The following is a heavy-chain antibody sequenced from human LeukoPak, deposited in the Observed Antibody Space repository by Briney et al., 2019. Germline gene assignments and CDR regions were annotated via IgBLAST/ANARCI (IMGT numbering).Heavy chain of an antibody. CDR2: IYYSGST. J-gene: IGHJ4*02. CDR3: ARATPTYYYGSGSSRTGRFDY. CDR1: GGSISSYY. V-gene: IGHV4-59*12. D-gene: IGHD3-10*01. Sequence: SETLSLTCTVSGGSISSYYWSWIRQPPGKGLEWIGYIYYSGSTNYNPSLKSRVTISVDTSKNQFSLKLSSVTAADTAVYYCARATPTYYYGSGSSRTGRFDYWGQGTLVTVSS.